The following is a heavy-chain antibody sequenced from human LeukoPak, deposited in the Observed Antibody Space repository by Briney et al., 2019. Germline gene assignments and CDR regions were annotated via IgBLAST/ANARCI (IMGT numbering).Heavy chain of an antibody. J-gene: IGHJ4*02. V-gene: IGHV3-7*01. D-gene: IGHD3/OR15-3a*01. CDR3: ARQTGSGLFILP. CDR2: IKKDGSEK. CDR1: GFTFSSYW. Sequence: GGSLRLSCVASGFTFSSYWMSWVRQAPGKGLEWVANIKKDGSEKYYVDSVKGRFTISRDNAKNSLYLQMNSLRAEDTAVYYCARQTGSGLFILPGGQGTLATVSS.